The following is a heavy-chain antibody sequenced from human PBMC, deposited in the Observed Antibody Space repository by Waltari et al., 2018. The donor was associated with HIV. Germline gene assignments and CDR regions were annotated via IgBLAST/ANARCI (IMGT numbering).Heavy chain of an antibody. CDR1: DLTVTNTS. CDR3: ARMHRYYGSEQSRYFYFGVDV. CDR2: IYSYGNT. V-gene: IGHV3-53*01. D-gene: IGHD3-10*01. J-gene: IGHJ6*02. Sequence: EVQLVESGGDLTQPGGSVRLPCVVTDLTVTNTSTIGVRPAPGKGLEWVSVIYSYGNTYYLQSGKGRFTIYRDNSKNTLYRQMNSLRADDTAVYYCARMHRYYGSEQSRYFYFGVDVWGQGPTVTVS.